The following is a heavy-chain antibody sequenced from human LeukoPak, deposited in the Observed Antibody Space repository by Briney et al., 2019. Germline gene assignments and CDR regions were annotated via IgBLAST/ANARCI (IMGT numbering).Heavy chain of an antibody. J-gene: IGHJ4*02. CDR2: IYTSGST. Sequence: SETLSLTCTVPGGSISSYYWSWIRQPAGKGLEWIGRIYTSGSTNYNPSLKSRVTMSVDTSKNQFSLKLSSVTAADTAVYYCARWQSGYSSSWIDYWGQGTLVTVSS. CDR1: GGSISSYY. CDR3: ARWQSGYSSSWIDY. V-gene: IGHV4-4*07. D-gene: IGHD6-13*01.